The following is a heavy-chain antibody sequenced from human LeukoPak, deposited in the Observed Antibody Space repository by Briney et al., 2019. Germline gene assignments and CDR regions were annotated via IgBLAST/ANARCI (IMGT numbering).Heavy chain of an antibody. Sequence: ASVKVSCKVSGSTLTDVSIHWVRQAPGKGLEWMGGFDPESSGTTFAQKFQGRLTMTEDTSTDTVYIELTSLTSEDTAVYYCATISVTYYEGFDPWGQGTLVTVSS. D-gene: IGHD3-3*01. CDR3: ATISVTYYEGFDP. CDR1: GSTLTDVS. V-gene: IGHV1-24*01. CDR2: FDPESSGT. J-gene: IGHJ5*02.